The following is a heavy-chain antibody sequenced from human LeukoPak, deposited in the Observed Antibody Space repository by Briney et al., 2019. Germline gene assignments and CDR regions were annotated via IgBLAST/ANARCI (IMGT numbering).Heavy chain of an antibody. V-gene: IGHV3-23*01. J-gene: IGHJ4*02. CDR1: GFTFSNYA. Sequence: GGSLRLSCAASGFTFSNYAMSWVRQAPGKGLERVSGISGSGGSAYYPDSVKGRFTISRDNSKNTLYLQMNSLRAEDTAIYYCAKDQGSGYYAYYFDYWGQGTLVTVSS. CDR3: AKDQGSGYYAYYFDY. D-gene: IGHD3-3*01. CDR2: ISGSGGSA.